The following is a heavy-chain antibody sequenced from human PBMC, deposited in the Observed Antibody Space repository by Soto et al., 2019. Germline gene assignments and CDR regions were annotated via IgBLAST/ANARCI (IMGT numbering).Heavy chain of an antibody. CDR3: AKRAFYGSGIPNYYGMDV. Sequence: EVLLLESGGGLVQPGGSLRLSCAASGFTFSNYAMTWVRQAPGKGLEWVSVISGTGGGTNNADSAKGRFTTSRDNSKNTLYLQMNSLRAEDTAVYYCAKRAFYGSGIPNYYGMDVWGQGTAVTVSS. D-gene: IGHD3-10*01. CDR2: ISGTGGGT. V-gene: IGHV3-23*01. CDR1: GFTFSNYA. J-gene: IGHJ6*02.